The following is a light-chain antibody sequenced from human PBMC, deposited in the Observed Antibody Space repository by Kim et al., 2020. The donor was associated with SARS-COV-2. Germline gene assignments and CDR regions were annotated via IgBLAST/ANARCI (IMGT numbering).Light chain of an antibody. V-gene: IGLV3-19*01. CDR3: NSRDISFYV. Sequence: SVALGQTVRITCQGDSLRSYYASWYQQKPGQAPVLVIYGKNNRPSGIPDRFSGSSSGNTASLTITGAQAEDEADYYCNSRDISFYVFGTGTKVTVL. J-gene: IGLJ1*01. CDR2: GKN. CDR1: SLRSYY.